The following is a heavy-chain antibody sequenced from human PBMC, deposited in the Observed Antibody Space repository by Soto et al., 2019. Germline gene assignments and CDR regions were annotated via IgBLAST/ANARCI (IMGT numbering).Heavy chain of an antibody. D-gene: IGHD3-3*01. V-gene: IGHV1-8*01. CDR1: GYTFTSHK. CDR2: MDPDSGKT. CDR3: ARQHDDSWGGVNWFDP. J-gene: IGHJ5*02. Sequence: QVQLVQSGAEVKKPGASVKVSCKASGYTFTSHKINWVRQATGQGLEWMGWMDPDSGKTAYVQKFQRRVTMTRNTSIGTAYTELNSLRSEDTAMYYCARQHDDSWGGVNWFDPWGQGTLVNVSS.